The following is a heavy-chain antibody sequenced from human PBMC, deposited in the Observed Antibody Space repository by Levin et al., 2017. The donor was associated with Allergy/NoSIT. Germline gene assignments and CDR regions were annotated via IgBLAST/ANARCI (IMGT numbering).Heavy chain of an antibody. V-gene: IGHV3-48*03. CDR2: ISSSGSTI. CDR3: ARGGTWDTAMVRIDY. CDR1: GFTFSSYE. J-gene: IGHJ4*02. D-gene: IGHD5-18*01. Sequence: GESLKISCAASGFTFSSYEMNWVRQAPGKGLEWVSYISSSGSTIYYADSVKGRFTISRDNAKNSLYLQMNSLRAEDTAVYYCARGGTWDTAMVRIDYWGQGTLVTVSS.